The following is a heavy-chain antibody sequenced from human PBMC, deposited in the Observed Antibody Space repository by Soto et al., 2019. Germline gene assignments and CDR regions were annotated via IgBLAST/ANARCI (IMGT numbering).Heavy chain of an antibody. CDR1: AFTFYNYV. J-gene: IGHJ4*02. CDR2: IGGSGRTT. V-gene: IGHV3-23*01. Sequence: VGSLRLSCAASAFTFYNYVMSWVRQARGKGLEWVSGIGGSGRTTYYADSVKGRFTISRDNSNNTLFLQMNSLRAGDTAVYYCAKSRYSDISGDFYDYWGQGTLVTAPQ. D-gene: IGHD3-22*01. CDR3: AKSRYSDISGDFYDY.